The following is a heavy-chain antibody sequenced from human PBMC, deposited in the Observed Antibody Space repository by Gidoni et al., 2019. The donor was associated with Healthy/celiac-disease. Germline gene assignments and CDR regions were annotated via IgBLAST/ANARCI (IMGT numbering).Heavy chain of an antibody. Sequence: EVQLLESGGGLVQPGGSLRLSCAASGFPFSSYAMSWVRQAPGKGLGWVSAISGRCGSTYYADSVKGRFTISRDNSKNTLYLQMNSLRAEDTAVYYCAKARSIAAHVGYDYWGQGTLVTVSS. D-gene: IGHD6-6*01. J-gene: IGHJ4*02. V-gene: IGHV3-23*01. CDR1: GFPFSSYA. CDR2: ISGRCGST. CDR3: AKARSIAAHVGYDY.